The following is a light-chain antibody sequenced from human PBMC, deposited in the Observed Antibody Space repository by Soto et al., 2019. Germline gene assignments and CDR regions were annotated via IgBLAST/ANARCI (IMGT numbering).Light chain of an antibody. CDR2: DAY. CDR3: QQYNSYSLT. J-gene: IGKJ4*01. CDR1: QSISSG. Sequence: DIQMTQSPSTLSASVGDRVTITCLASQSISSGVAWYQQKPGKATKLLIYDAYSLESGVPARFSGSGSGTEFTLTISSMQPDDFATYYCQQYNSYSLTCGGGTKVEIK. V-gene: IGKV1-5*01.